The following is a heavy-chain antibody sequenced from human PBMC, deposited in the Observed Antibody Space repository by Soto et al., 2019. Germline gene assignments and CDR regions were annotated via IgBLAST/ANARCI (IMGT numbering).Heavy chain of an antibody. D-gene: IGHD3-22*01. CDR2: ISSSGSTI. V-gene: IGHV3-48*03. CDR1: GFTFSSYE. J-gene: IGHJ6*02. Sequence: GGSLRLSCAASGFTFSSYEMNWVRQAPGKGLEWVSYISSSGSTIYYADSVKGRFTISRDNAKNSLYLQMNSLRAEDTAVYYCARANSSGYYLGYYGMDVWGQGTTVTVSS. CDR3: ARANSSGYYLGYYGMDV.